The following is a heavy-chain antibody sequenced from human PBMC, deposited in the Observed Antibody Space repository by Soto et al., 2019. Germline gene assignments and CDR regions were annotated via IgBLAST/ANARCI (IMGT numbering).Heavy chain of an antibody. CDR2: IWYDGSNK. Sequence: QVQLVESGGGVVQPGRSLRLSCAASGFTFSSYGMHWVRQAPGKGLEWVAVIWYDGSNKYYADSVKGRFTISRDNSKNTLYLQRTSLRAEDTAVYYCARGLAGIPRGIDYWGQGTLVTVSS. V-gene: IGHV3-33*01. CDR3: ARGLAGIPRGIDY. D-gene: IGHD6-19*01. CDR1: GFTFSSYG. J-gene: IGHJ4*02.